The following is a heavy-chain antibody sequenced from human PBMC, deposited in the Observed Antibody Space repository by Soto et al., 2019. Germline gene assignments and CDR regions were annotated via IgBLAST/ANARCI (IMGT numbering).Heavy chain of an antibody. V-gene: IGHV1-69*02. J-gene: IGHJ3*02. D-gene: IGHD2-15*01. CDR3: ARGGYCSGGSCLDAFDI. Sequence: QVQLVQSGAEVKKPGSSVKVSCKASGGTFSSYTISWVRQAPGQGLEWMGRIIPILGIANYAQKFQGRVTITADKSTSIAYMELSSLRSEDTAVYYCARGGYCSGGSCLDAFDIWGQGTMVTVSS. CDR2: IIPILGIA. CDR1: GGTFSSYT.